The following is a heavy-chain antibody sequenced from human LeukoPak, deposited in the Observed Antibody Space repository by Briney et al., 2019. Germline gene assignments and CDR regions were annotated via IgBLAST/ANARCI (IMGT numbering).Heavy chain of an antibody. CDR3: ARERNRRATFYQSPLDY. D-gene: IGHD1/OR15-1a*01. J-gene: IGHJ4*02. Sequence: PSETLPLTCAVYGGSFTSYYWSWIRQPPGKGLEWIGEISHSGSTNYNPSLKSRVTMSVDTSKNQFSLRLSSVTAADTAIYYCARERNRRATFYQSPLDYWGQGTLVTVSA. CDR1: GGSFTSYY. V-gene: IGHV4-34*01. CDR2: ISHSGST.